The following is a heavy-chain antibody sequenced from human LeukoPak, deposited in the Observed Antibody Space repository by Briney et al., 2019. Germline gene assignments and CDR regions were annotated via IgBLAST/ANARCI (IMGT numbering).Heavy chain of an antibody. D-gene: IGHD6-19*01. J-gene: IGHJ4*02. CDR3: AKRARYNSARAADFDS. CDR2: ISDSGAYG. Sequence: GGALRLSCAASGFTFSNYAMGWVRQAPAKGLEGVSTISDSGAYGFYPDSVKGRFTISRHNSNNLVYLQMNNLRAEDTAEYYCAKRARYNSARAADFDSWGEGTQVSVSS. V-gene: IGHV3-23*01. CDR1: GFTFSNYA.